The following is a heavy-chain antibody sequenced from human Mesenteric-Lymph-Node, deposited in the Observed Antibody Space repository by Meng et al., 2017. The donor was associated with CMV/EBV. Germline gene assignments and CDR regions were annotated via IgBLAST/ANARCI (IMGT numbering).Heavy chain of an antibody. CDR2: ISSSGSTI. V-gene: IGHV3-11*04. Sequence: GGSLRLSCAASGFTFSDYYMSWIRQAPGKGLEWVSYISSSGSTIYYADSVTGRFTISRDNAKNSLYLQMNSLRAEDTAVYYCARVLASGSYYRPAAYYFDYWGQGTLVTVSS. CDR3: ARVLASGSYYRPAAYYFDY. CDR1: GFTFSDYY. D-gene: IGHD1-26*01. J-gene: IGHJ4*02.